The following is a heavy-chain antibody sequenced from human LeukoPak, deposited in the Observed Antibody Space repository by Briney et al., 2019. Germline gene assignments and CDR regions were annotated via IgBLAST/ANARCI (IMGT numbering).Heavy chain of an antibody. CDR3: AKDSGQRWLQGWFDP. Sequence: PGGSLRLSCAASGFTFSSYAMSWVRQAPAKGPEWLSSISSSGTYTYYADSVKGRFTISRDNSKNTLYLQMNSLRAEDTAVYYCAKDSGQRWLQGWFDPWGQGTLVTVSS. CDR2: ISSSGTYT. V-gene: IGHV3-23*01. D-gene: IGHD5-24*01. J-gene: IGHJ5*02. CDR1: GFTFSSYA.